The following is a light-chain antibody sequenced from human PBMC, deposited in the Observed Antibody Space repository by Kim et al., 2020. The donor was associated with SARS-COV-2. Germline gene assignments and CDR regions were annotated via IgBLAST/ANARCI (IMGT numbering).Light chain of an antibody. V-gene: IGKV3-15*01. Sequence: VAPGERASLSCRASQSVNSNLAWYQQRPGQAPMLLIYGASTRATGIPARFSGSGSGTEFTLTISSLQSEDFAVYYCQQYNNWPMTFGQGTRLEIK. J-gene: IGKJ5*01. CDR1: QSVNSN. CDR2: GAS. CDR3: QQYNNWPMT.